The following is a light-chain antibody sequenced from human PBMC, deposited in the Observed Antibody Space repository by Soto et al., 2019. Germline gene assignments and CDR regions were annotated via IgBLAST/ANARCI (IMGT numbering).Light chain of an antibody. J-gene: IGLJ1*01. CDR3: SSYTSSSPYV. V-gene: IGLV2-14*01. CDR2: DVS. Sequence: ALTQPASVSGSPGQSITISCTGTSSDVGGYNYVSWYQQHPGKAPKLMIYDVSNRPSGVSNRFSGSKSGNTASLTISGLQAEDEADYYCSSYTSSSPYVFGTGTKATVL. CDR1: SSDVGGYNY.